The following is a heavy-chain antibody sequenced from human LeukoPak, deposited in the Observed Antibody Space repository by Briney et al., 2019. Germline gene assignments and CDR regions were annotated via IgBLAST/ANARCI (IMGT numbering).Heavy chain of an antibody. Sequence: SETLSLTCTVSGGSVSSYYWSWIRQPPGKGLEWIGYIYNSENTNYNSSLKSRVTMSVDTSKNQLSLKLSSVTAADTAVYYCAGPDIATRPRKYYYYYMDVWGKGTTVTVSS. D-gene: IGHD2-15*01. V-gene: IGHV4-4*09. CDR2: IYNSENT. J-gene: IGHJ6*03. CDR1: GGSVSSYY. CDR3: AGPDIATRPRKYYYYYMDV.